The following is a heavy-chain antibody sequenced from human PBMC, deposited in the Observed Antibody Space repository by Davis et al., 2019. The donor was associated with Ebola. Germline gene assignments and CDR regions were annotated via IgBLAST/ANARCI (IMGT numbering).Heavy chain of an antibody. CDR1: GYNFNTYW. CDR2: IYTGDSDT. Sequence: GESLKISCKGSGYNFNTYWIGWVRQMPGKGLEWMGIIYTGDSDTRYSPSFRGQVTISADKSIKTAFLQWSSLKASDTAMYYCATLRRTITGMDDGFDIWGQGTMVTVSS. D-gene: IGHD1-20*01. CDR3: ATLRRTITGMDDGFDI. J-gene: IGHJ3*02. V-gene: IGHV5-51*01.